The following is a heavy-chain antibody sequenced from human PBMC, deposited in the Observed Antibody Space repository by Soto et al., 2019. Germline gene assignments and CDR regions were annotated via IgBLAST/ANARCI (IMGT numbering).Heavy chain of an antibody. CDR3: ARRLSAFDV. CDR2: VNPSNGYT. Sequence: QVQLVQSGAEVRKPGASVKLSCKTSGYTFLNYAIHWVRQAPGQGLEWMGWVNPSNGYTRYSENFQARLSLTRDTSANTAYMELTSLRSEVTAVYYCARRLSAFDVWGQGTVVTVSS. J-gene: IGHJ3*01. V-gene: IGHV1-3*01. CDR1: GYTFLNYA.